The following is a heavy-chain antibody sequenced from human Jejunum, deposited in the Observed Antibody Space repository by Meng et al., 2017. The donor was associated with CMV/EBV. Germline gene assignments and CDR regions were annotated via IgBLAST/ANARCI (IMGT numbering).Heavy chain of an antibody. Sequence: VFSFSSFNMNWVRQAPGKGLEWVASISSTSSYIYYADSLKGRFAISRDNAKNSLFLQMNSLRAEDTAVYYCANQLPWNYYYGMDLWGQGTKVTVSS. CDR3: ANQLPWNYYYGMDL. J-gene: IGHJ6*02. CDR2: ISSTSSYI. V-gene: IGHV3-21*01. D-gene: IGHD2-2*01. CDR1: VFSFSSFN.